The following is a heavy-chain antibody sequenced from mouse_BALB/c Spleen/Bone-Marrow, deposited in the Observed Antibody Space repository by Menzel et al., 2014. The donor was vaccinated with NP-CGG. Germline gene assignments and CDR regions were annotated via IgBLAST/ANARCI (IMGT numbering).Heavy chain of an antibody. D-gene: IGHD1-2*01. CDR2: INPDSSTI. CDR3: ARXHYYGYFAX. CDR1: GFDFSRYW. J-gene: IGHJ3*01. Sequence: SGXXXVXPGGSLKLSCAASGFDFSRYWMSWVRQAPGKGLEWIGEINPDSSTINYTPSLKDKFIISRDNAKNTLYLQMSKVRSEDTALXYCARXHYYGYFAXXXQGTLVTV. V-gene: IGHV4-1*02.